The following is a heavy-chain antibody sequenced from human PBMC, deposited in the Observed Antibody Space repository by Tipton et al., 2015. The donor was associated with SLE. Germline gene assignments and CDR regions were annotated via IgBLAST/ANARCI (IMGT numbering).Heavy chain of an antibody. J-gene: IGHJ5*02. V-gene: IGHV4-39*07. CDR2: IHHSGNT. CDR3: ARDFRANGNWFDP. D-gene: IGHD1-26*01. Sequence: TLSLTCIVSGDSISSSSYYWGWIRQPPGKGLEWIGSIHHSGNTYYNPSLKSRVIISVDTSKNQFSLKLSSVTAADTAVYYCARDFRANGNWFDPWGQGTLVTVSS. CDR1: GDSISSSSYY.